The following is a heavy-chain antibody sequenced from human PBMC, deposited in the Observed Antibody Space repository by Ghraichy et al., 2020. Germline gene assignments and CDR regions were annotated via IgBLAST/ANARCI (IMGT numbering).Heavy chain of an antibody. D-gene: IGHD3-3*01. CDR1: GGSISSGDYY. CDR2: IYYSGRT. V-gene: IGHV4-30-4*08. J-gene: IGHJ4*02. Sequence: SETLSLTCTVSGGSISSGDYYWSWIRQPPGKGLEWIGYIYYSGRTYYNPSLKSRVTISVDTSKNQFSLKLSSVTAADTAVYYCASPDFWSGQIDYWGQGTLVTVSS. CDR3: ASPDFWSGQIDY.